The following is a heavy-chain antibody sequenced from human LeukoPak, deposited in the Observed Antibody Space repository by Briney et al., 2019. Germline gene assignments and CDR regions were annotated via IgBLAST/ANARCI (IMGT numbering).Heavy chain of an antibody. CDR3: ARHGDGWNPFGYNPQYYFDY. CDR2: IYTSGST. D-gene: IGHD5-24*01. Sequence: SETLSLTCTVSGGSISSYYWSWIRQPAGKGLEWIERIYTSGSTNYNPSLKSRVTMSVDTSINQFSLKLSSVTAADTAVYYCARHGDGWNPFGYNPQYYFDYWGQGTLVTVSS. V-gene: IGHV4-4*07. J-gene: IGHJ4*02. CDR1: GGSISSYY.